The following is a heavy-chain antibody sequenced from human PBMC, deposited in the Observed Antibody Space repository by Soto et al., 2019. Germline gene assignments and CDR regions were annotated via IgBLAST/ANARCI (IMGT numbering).Heavy chain of an antibody. CDR1: GFTFSSYS. D-gene: IGHD2-2*01. CDR2: ISSSSSYI. V-gene: IGHV3-21*01. J-gene: IGHJ3*02. Sequence: GGSLRLSCAASGFTFSSYSMNWVRQAPGKGLEWVSSISSSSSYIYYADSVKGPFTISRDNAKNSLYLRMNSLRAEDTAVYYCARVQDIVVVPAAFDIWGQGTMVTVSS. CDR3: ARVQDIVVVPAAFDI.